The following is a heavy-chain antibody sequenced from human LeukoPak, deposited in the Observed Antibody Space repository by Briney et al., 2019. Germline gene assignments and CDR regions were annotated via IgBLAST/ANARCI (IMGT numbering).Heavy chain of an antibody. V-gene: IGHV3-7*03. Sequence: PGGSLRLSCAASGFTFSSYWMSWVRQAPGKGLEWVANIKQDGSEKYYVDSVKGRFTISRDNAKNSLYLQMNSLRAEDTAVYYCARGGDYVWGSYRPFDYWGQGTLVTVSS. CDR2: IKQDGSEK. J-gene: IGHJ4*02. CDR1: GFTFSSYW. D-gene: IGHD3-16*02. CDR3: ARGGDYVWGSYRPFDY.